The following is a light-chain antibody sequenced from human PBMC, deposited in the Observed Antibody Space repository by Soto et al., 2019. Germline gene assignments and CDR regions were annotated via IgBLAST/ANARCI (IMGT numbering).Light chain of an antibody. J-gene: IGKJ2*01. Sequence: DIVMTQSPDSLAVSLGERATINCKTSQIILYSSSNKDYLSWYQQKPGQPPKLLISWASTRESGVPERFSGGGSGTDFTLTISSLEAEDVAVYYCQQYYSTPYTFGQGTRLEIK. CDR1: QIILYSSSNKDY. V-gene: IGKV4-1*01. CDR2: WAS. CDR3: QQYYSTPYT.